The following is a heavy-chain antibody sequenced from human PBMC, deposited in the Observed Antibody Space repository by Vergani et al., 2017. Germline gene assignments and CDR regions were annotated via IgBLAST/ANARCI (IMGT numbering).Heavy chain of an antibody. J-gene: IGHJ4*02. CDR2: IYYSGST. Sequence: QLQLQESGPGLVKPSDTLSLTCTVSGGSISSSSYYWGWIRQPPGKGLEWIGSIYYSGSTYYNPSLKSRVTISVDTSKNQFARKLSSVTAADTAVYYCARERPMITFGGSPPNDYWGQGTLVTVSS. V-gene: IGHV4-39*07. CDR1: GGSISSSSYY. D-gene: IGHD3-16*01. CDR3: ARERPMITFGGSPPNDY.